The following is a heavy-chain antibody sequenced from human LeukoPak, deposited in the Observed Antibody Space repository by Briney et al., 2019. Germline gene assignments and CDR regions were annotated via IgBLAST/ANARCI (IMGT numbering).Heavy chain of an antibody. V-gene: IGHV4-39*01. CDR2: IYYSGST. CDR3: ARRDRAKGYNWFDP. J-gene: IGHJ5*02. CDR1: GGSISSSSYY. Sequence: SETLSLTCTVSGGSISSSSYYWGWIRQPPGKGLEWIGSIYYSGSTYYNPSLKSRVTISVDTSKNQFSLNLSSVTAADTAVYYCARRDRAKGYNWFDPWGQGTLVTVSS.